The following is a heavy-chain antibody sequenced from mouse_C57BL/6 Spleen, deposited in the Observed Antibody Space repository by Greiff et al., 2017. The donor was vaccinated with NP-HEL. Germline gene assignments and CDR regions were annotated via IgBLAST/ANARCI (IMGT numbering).Heavy chain of an antibody. V-gene: IGHV1-26*01. J-gene: IGHJ4*01. Sequence: EVQLQQSGPELVKPGASVKISCKASGYTFTDYYMNWVKQSHGKSLEWIGDINPNNGGTSYNQQFKGKATLTVDKSSSTAYMELRSLTSEDSAVYYCARTYYYAMDYWGQGTSVTVSS. CDR1: GYTFTDYY. CDR3: ARTYYYAMDY. CDR2: INPNNGGT.